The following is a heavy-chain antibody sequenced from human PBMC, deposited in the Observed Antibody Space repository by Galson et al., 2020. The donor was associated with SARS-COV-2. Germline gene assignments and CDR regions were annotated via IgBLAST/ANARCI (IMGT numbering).Heavy chain of an antibody. J-gene: IGHJ6*02. CDR1: GFPFSIYS. CDR3: ARDEGIREYNYGRLYYGMDV. V-gene: IGHV3-21*01. Sequence: NSGGSLRLSCVASGFPFSIYSMTWVRLAPGKGLEWVSSISTSSSYTYYVDSVKGRFSISRDNPRNSLYLQMNSLRAEDTAVYYCARDEGIREYNYGRLYYGMDVWGQGTTVTVSS. D-gene: IGHD5-18*01. CDR2: ISTSSSYT.